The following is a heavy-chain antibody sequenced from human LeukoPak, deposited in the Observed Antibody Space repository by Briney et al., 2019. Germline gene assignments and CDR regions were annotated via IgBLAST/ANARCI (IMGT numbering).Heavy chain of an antibody. Sequence: PGGSLRLSCAASGFTFSSYSMNWVRQAPGKGLEWVSSISSSSSYIYYADSVKGRFTISRDNAKNSLYLQMNSLRAEDTAVYYCANIGYCSSTSCYHFDYWGQGTLVTVSS. J-gene: IGHJ4*02. D-gene: IGHD2-2*01. CDR2: ISSSSSYI. CDR1: GFTFSSYS. V-gene: IGHV3-21*01. CDR3: ANIGYCSSTSCYHFDY.